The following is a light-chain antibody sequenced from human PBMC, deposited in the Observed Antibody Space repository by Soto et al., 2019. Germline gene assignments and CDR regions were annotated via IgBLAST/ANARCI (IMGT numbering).Light chain of an antibody. CDR1: QSISSW. J-gene: IGKJ1*01. Sequence: DIQMTQSPSTLSASVGDRDTITCRASQSISSWLAWYQQKPGKAPKLLIYDASSLESGVPSRFSGSGSGTEFTLTISSLQPDDFATYYCQQYNSPQGTFGQGTKVEIK. V-gene: IGKV1-5*01. CDR3: QQYNSPQGT. CDR2: DAS.